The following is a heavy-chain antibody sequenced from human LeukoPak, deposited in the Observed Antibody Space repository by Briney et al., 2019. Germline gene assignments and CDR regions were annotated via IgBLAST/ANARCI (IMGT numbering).Heavy chain of an antibody. CDR1: GYTYTSYC. D-gene: IGHD2-15*01. J-gene: IGHJ4*02. CDR3: ARDQHAYCSGGSCYADY. CDR2: ISAYNGNT. Sequence: ASVKISCKASGYTYTSYCISWVRQAPGQGLEWMGWISAYNGNTNYAQKLQGRVTMTTDTSTSTAYMELRSLRSDDTAVYYCARDQHAYCSGGSCYADYWGQGTLGTVSS. V-gene: IGHV1-18*01.